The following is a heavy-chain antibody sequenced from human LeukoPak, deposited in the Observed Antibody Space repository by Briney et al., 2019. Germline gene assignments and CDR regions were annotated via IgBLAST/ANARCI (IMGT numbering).Heavy chain of an antibody. CDR3: ATDQVEATYFDY. CDR2: FDPEDGET. V-gene: IGHV1-24*01. Sequence: ASVKVSCKVSGYTLTELSMHWVRQAPGKGLEWMGGFDPEDGETIYAQKFQGRVTMTEDTSTDTAYMELSSLRSEDTAVYYCATDQVEATYFDYWGQGTLVTVSS. D-gene: IGHD1-26*01. CDR1: GYTLTELS. J-gene: IGHJ4*02.